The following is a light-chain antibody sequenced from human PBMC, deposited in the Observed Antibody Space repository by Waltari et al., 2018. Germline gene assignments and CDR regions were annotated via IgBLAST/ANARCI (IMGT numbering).Light chain of an antibody. J-gene: IGLJ3*02. V-gene: IGLV1-44*01. CDR3: AAWDDSLNAWI. CDR1: SSNIGRNS. CDR2: RSD. Sequence: QSLLTQPPSISGAPGQRVTISCSGGSSNIGRNSVNWYEQVPGPAPKLLIFRSDQRPSGVSDRFSGSTAGTSASLTITGLLSADEADYICAAWDDSLNAWIFGGGTRLTVL.